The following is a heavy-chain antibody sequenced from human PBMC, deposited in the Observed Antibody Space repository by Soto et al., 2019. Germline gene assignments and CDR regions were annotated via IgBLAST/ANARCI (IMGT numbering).Heavy chain of an antibody. V-gene: IGHV4-31*03. CDR3: ARILSAPPNYHYYYMDL. CDR1: GGSISSGGYY. D-gene: IGHD6-6*01. CDR2: IYYSGST. J-gene: IGHJ6*03. Sequence: PSETLSLTCTVSGGSISSGGYYWSWIRQHPGKGLEWIGYIYYSGSTYYNPSLKSRVTISADTSKNQFSLKLNSVTAADTAVYYCARILSAPPNYHYYYMDLWGKGASVTVSS.